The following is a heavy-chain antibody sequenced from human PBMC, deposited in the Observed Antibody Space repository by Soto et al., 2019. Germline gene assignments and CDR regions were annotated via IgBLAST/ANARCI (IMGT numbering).Heavy chain of an antibody. Sequence: QVQLQESGPGLVKPSQTLSLTCTVSGGSISSGGYYWSWIRQHPGKGLEWIGYIYYSGSTYYNPSLKSRVTISVHTSKNQFSLKLSSVTAADTAVYYCARDSSSSPRGGYGMDVWGQGTTVTVSS. V-gene: IGHV4-31*03. D-gene: IGHD6-13*01. CDR2: IYYSGST. CDR1: GGSISSGGYY. CDR3: ARDSSSSPRGGYGMDV. J-gene: IGHJ6*02.